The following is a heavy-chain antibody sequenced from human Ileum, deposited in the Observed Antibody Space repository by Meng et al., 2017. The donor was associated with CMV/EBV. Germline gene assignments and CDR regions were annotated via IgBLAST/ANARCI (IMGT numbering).Heavy chain of an antibody. CDR3: AREKMATTYYFDY. V-gene: IGHV3-7*01. CDR1: GFTFSSDW. J-gene: IGHJ4*02. Sequence: GGSLRLSCAASGFTFSSDWMSWVRQAPGKGLEWVANIKQDGSEKYYVDSVKGRFTISRDNAKNSLYLQMNSLRAEDTAVYYCAREKMATTYYFDYWGQGTLVTVSS. D-gene: IGHD5-24*01. CDR2: IKQDGSEK.